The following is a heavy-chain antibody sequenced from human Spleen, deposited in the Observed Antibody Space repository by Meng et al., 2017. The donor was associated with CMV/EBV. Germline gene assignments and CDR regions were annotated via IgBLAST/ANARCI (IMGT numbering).Heavy chain of an antibody. V-gene: IGHV3-30*04. CDR2: ISSDGTNK. Sequence: GGSQRLSCAASGFTFSTYAMHWVRQAPGKGLEWVAVISSDGTNKYYADSVKGRFTISRDNSKNSVYVEMNRLRAEDTAMYYCTFKFHRGFWGQGTLVTVSS. CDR3: TFKFHRGF. D-gene: IGHD5-12*01. CDR1: GFTFSTYA. J-gene: IGHJ4*02.